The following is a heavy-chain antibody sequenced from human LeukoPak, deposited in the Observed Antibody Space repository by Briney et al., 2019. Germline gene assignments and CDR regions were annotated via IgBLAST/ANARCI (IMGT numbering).Heavy chain of an antibody. V-gene: IGHV3-20*04. D-gene: IGHD1-1*01. CDR3: ARERKYDSNFDY. J-gene: IGHJ4*02. CDR2: INWNGGST. CDR1: GFTFDDYG. Sequence: TGGSLRLSCAASGFTFDDYGMSWVRQAPGKGLEWVSGINWNGGSTGYADSVKGRFTISRDNAKNSLYLQMNSLRAEDTAVYYCARERKYDSNFDYWGRGTLVTVSS.